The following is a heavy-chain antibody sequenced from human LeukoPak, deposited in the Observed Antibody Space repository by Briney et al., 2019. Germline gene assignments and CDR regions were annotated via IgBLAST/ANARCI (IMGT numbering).Heavy chain of an antibody. Sequence: ASVKVSCKASGYTLTSYGISWVRQAPGQGLEWMGWISAYNGNTNYAQKLQGRVTMTRDTSTSTVYMELSSLRSEDTAVYYCARDRTVVTGGFRYWGQGTLVTVSS. V-gene: IGHV1-18*01. CDR2: ISAYNGNT. CDR1: GYTLTSYG. D-gene: IGHD4-23*01. CDR3: ARDRTVVTGGFRY. J-gene: IGHJ4*02.